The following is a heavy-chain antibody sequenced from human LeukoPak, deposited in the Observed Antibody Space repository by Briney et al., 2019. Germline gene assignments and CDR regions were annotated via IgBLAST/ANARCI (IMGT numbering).Heavy chain of an antibody. J-gene: IGHJ4*02. CDR2: IYYSGST. V-gene: IGHV4-39*07. CDR1: GGSISSSSYY. Sequence: SETLSLTCTVSGGSISSSSYYWGWIRQPPGKGLEWIGSIYYSGSTYYNPSLKSRVTISVDTSKNQFSLKLSSVAAADTAVYYCASLATYGSGSGVDYWGQGTLVTVSS. CDR3: ASLATYGSGSGVDY. D-gene: IGHD3-10*01.